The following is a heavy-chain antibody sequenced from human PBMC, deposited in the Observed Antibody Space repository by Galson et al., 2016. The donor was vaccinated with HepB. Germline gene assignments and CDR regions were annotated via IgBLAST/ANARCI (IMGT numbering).Heavy chain of an antibody. Sequence: SLRLSCAASGFPFSSFAMHWVRQAPGKGLDYASAVSSNGDSTYYADSVKGRFTISRDNSKNTLFLQMTSLTGEDTAVYYCVKDLTSRIFGVPSRLREWGQGTLVTVSS. V-gene: IGHV3-64D*06. CDR3: VKDLTSRIFGVPSRLRE. CDR1: GFPFSSFA. J-gene: IGHJ4*02. CDR2: VSSNGDST. D-gene: IGHD3-3*01.